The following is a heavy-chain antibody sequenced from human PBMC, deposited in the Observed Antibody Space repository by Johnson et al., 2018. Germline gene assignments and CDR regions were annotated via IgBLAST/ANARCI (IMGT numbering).Heavy chain of an antibody. J-gene: IGHJ3*02. CDR1: GFTFTNAW. D-gene: IGHD3-16*02. CDR3: TTDYFPDYDYVWGSYRWDDAFDI. Sequence: VQLVQSGGDLVKXGGSXRLXCAASGFTFTNAWMNWVRQATGKGLEWVGRIKSKTDGMTTDYAAPVKGRFIISRDDSENTLYLQMNSLESEDTAVYYCTTDYFPDYDYVWGSYRWDDAFDIWGQGTAVTVSS. V-gene: IGHV3-15*07. CDR2: IKSKTDGMTT.